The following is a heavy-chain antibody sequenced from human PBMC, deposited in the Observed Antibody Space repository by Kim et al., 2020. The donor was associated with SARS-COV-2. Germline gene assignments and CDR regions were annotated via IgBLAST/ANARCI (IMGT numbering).Heavy chain of an antibody. CDR3: ARDREYDFWSGYYRGYYYYGMDV. CDR1: GGTFSSYT. CDR2: IIPILGIA. Sequence: SVKVSCKASGGTFSSYTISWVRQAPGQGLEWMGRIIPILGIANYAQKFQGRVTITADKSTSTAYMELSSLRSEDTAVYYCARDREYDFWSGYYRGYYYYGMDVWGQGTTVTVSS. D-gene: IGHD3-3*01. V-gene: IGHV1-69*04. J-gene: IGHJ6*02.